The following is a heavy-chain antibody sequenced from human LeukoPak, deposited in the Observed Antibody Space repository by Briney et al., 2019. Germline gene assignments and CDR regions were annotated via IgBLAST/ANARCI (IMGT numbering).Heavy chain of an antibody. CDR2: IRSKANSYAT. D-gene: IGHD6-13*01. Sequence: PGGSLRLSCAASGFTFSGSAMQWVRQASGKGLEWVGRIRSKANSYATAYAASVKGMFTISRDDSKNTAYLQMNSLKTEDTAVYYCTSITAAAPFDYWGQGTLVTVSS. CDR3: TSITAAAPFDY. J-gene: IGHJ4*02. V-gene: IGHV3-73*01. CDR1: GFTFSGSA.